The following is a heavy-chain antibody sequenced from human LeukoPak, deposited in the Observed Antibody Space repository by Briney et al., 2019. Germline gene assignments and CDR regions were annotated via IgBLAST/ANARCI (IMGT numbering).Heavy chain of an antibody. CDR3: AREGGLGYYYMDV. J-gene: IGHJ6*03. CDR2: IYSGGAT. V-gene: IGHV3-53*01. Sequence: GRSLRLSCAASGFTFSSYGMHWVRQAPGKGLEWVSVIYSGGATYYADSVKGRFTISRDTSKNTLYLQMNSLRADDTAVYYCAREGGLGYYYMDVWGKGTTVTVSS. D-gene: IGHD3-16*01. CDR1: GFTFSSYG.